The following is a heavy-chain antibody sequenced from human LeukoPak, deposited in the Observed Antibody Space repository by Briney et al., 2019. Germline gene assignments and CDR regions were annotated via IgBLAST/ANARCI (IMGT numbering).Heavy chain of an antibody. CDR2: IYPGDSDT. CDR3: AREMVLQNHRNGLDY. Sequence: GESLKISCKGSGYSFTSYWIGWVRQMPGKGLEWMGIIYPGDSDTRYSPSFQGQVTISADKSISTAYLQWSSLKASDTAMYYCAREMVLQNHRNGLDYWGQGTLVTVSS. J-gene: IGHJ4*02. CDR1: GYSFTSYW. D-gene: IGHD3-10*01. V-gene: IGHV5-51*01.